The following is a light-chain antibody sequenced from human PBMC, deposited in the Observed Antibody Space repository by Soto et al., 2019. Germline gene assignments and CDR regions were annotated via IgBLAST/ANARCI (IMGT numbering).Light chain of an antibody. Sequence: DVVMTQSPVSLSVTLGQSASISCKSSQSLVYSDGDTYLHWFQQRPGRSPRRLLHKVSRRDTGVPDRFGGSGSGTDFTLQISRVEAEDVGVYYCMHGTHSYTFGQGTRLDIK. J-gene: IGKJ2*01. V-gene: IGKV2-30*01. CDR3: MHGTHSYT. CDR1: QSLVYSDGDTY. CDR2: KVS.